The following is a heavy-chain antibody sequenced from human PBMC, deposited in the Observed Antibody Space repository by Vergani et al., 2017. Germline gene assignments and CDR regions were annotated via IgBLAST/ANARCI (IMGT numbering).Heavy chain of an antibody. D-gene: IGHD1-1*01. J-gene: IGHJ6*02. Sequence: QVQLVQSGAEVKKPGASVKVSCKASGYTFTGYYMHWVRQAPGKGLEWMGWINPNSGGTNYAQKFQGWVTMTMDTSISPAYMELSRLGSDDTAVYYCARGGWVQGTGYYGMDVWGQGTTVTVSS. V-gene: IGHV1-2*04. CDR3: ARGGWVQGTGYYGMDV. CDR1: GYTFTGYY. CDR2: INPNSGGT.